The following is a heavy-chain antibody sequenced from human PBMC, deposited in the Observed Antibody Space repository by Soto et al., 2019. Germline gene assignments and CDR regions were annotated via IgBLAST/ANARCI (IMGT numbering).Heavy chain of an antibody. Sequence: GASVKVSCKASGYTFTSYGISWVRQAPGQGLEWMGWISAYNGNTNYAQKLQGRVTMTTDTSTSTAYMELRSLRSDDTAVYYCARDARGDSSGWSEFDYWRQGTLVTVSS. CDR1: GYTFTSYG. V-gene: IGHV1-18*01. J-gene: IGHJ4*02. CDR2: ISAYNGNT. D-gene: IGHD6-19*01. CDR3: ARDARGDSSGWSEFDY.